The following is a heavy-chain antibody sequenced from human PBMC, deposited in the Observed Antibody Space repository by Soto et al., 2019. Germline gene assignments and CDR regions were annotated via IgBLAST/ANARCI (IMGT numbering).Heavy chain of an antibody. CDR1: GFTFGSYG. V-gene: IGHV3-30*03. Sequence: PGGSLRLSCAASGFTFGSYGMHWVRQAPGEGLGWVGVISYDGSNKYYADSVKGRFTISRDNSKNTLYLQMNSLRAEDTAVYYCAREGYYYYGMDVWGQGTTVTVSS. J-gene: IGHJ6*02. CDR3: AREGYYYYGMDV. CDR2: ISYDGSNK.